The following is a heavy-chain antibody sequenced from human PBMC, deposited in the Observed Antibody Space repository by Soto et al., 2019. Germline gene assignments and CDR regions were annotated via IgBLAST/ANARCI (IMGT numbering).Heavy chain of an antibody. D-gene: IGHD3-22*01. CDR2: FDPEDGET. CDR1: GYTLTELS. CDR3: ARAAELNLHYDTRGYYFDS. V-gene: IGHV1-24*01. Sequence: GASVKVSCKVSGYTLTELSMHWVRQAPGKGLEWMGGFDPEDGETIYAQKFQGRVTMTEDTSTDTAYMELSSLRSEDTAVYYCARAAELNLHYDTRGYYFDSWGQGTLVTVSS. J-gene: IGHJ4*02.